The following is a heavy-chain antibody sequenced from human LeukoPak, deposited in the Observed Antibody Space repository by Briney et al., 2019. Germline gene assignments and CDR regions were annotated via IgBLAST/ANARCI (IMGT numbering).Heavy chain of an antibody. CDR1: GFSFSSYW. Sequence: GGSLRLSCAASGFSFSSYWMSWVRQAPGKGLEWVANIKQDGSEKYYVDSVKGRFTISRDNAKNSLHLQMDSLRAEDTAVYYCARGRYCSGSSCFFDYWGQGTVVTVSS. D-gene: IGHD2-15*01. J-gene: IGHJ4*02. CDR3: ARGRYCSGSSCFFDY. V-gene: IGHV3-7*01. CDR2: IKQDGSEK.